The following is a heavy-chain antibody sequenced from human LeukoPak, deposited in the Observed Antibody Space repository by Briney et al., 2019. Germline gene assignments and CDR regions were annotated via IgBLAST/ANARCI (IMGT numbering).Heavy chain of an antibody. Sequence: GGSLRLSCAASGFSFSSYWMSWVRQAPGKGLEWVANIKQDGSEKYYVDSVKGRFTISRDNAKNSLYLQMNSLRAEDTAVYYCARAPSGTRLYYYYYYMDVWGKGTTVTVSS. D-gene: IGHD6-6*01. V-gene: IGHV3-7*01. CDR2: IKQDGSEK. CDR3: ARAPSGTRLYYYYYYMDV. J-gene: IGHJ6*03. CDR1: GFSFSSYW.